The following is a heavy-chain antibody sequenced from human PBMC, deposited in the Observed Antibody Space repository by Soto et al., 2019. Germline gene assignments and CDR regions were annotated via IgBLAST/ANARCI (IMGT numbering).Heavy chain of an antibody. CDR2: IYYSGTT. CDR1: GGSIRSGGYY. V-gene: IGHV4-31*03. J-gene: IGHJ6*02. Sequence: SETLSLTCTVSGGSIRSGGYYWTWIRHFPGKGLEWIGNIYYSGTTYYNPSLKSRLTMSVDTSKNQFSLRLHSVTAADTAMYFCARDRLMATSGTARYYYGLDVWGQGTTVTVSS. D-gene: IGHD5-12*01. CDR3: ARDRLMATSGTARYYYGLDV.